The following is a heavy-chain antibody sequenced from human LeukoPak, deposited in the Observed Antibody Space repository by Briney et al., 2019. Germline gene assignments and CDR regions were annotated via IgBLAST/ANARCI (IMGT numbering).Heavy chain of an antibody. CDR1: GFTFSSYA. V-gene: IGHV3-7*01. CDR2: IKQDGSEK. J-gene: IGHJ4*02. D-gene: IGHD6-13*01. CDR3: ARGGSSWLYYFDY. Sequence: GGSLRLSCAASGFTFSSYAMSWVRQAPGKGLEWVANIKQDGSEKYYVDSVKGRFTISRDNAKNSLYLQMNSLRAEDTAVYYCARGGSSWLYYFDYWGQGTLVTVSS.